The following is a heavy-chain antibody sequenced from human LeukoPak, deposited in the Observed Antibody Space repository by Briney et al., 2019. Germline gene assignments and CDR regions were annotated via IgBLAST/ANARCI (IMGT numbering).Heavy chain of an antibody. CDR3: ASQAGYYYYMDV. CDR2: INPNSGGT. V-gene: IGHV1-2*02. J-gene: IGHJ6*03. Sequence: ASVKVSCKASGYTFTGYYMHWVRQAPGQGLEWMGWINPNSGGTDYAQKFQGRVTMTRDTSISTAYMELSRLRSDDTAVYYCASQAGYYYYMDVWGKGTTVTVSS. CDR1: GYTFTGYY. D-gene: IGHD6-13*01.